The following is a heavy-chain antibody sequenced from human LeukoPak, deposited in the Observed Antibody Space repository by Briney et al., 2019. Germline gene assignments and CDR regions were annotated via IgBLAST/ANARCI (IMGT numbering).Heavy chain of an antibody. Sequence: GGSLRLSCAASGFTFSSYSMNWVRQASGKGLEWVSSISSSSSYIYYADSVKGRFTISRDNAKNSLYLQMNSLRAEDTAVYYCARAGGSYLDAFDIWGQGTMVTVSS. CDR3: ARAGGSYLDAFDI. CDR1: GFTFSSYS. CDR2: ISSSSSYI. V-gene: IGHV3-21*01. D-gene: IGHD1-26*01. J-gene: IGHJ3*02.